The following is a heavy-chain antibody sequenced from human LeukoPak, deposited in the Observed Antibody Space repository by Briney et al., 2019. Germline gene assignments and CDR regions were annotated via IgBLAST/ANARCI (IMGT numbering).Heavy chain of an antibody. D-gene: IGHD5-18*01. J-gene: IGHJ4*02. CDR2: IKQDGSEK. CDR1: GFTFSSYS. Sequence: PGGSLRLSCAASGFTFSSYSMNWVRQAPGKGLEWVANIKQDGSEKYYVDSVKGRFTISRDNAKNSLYLQTNSLRAEDTAVYYCAREAPYGYSYGFGYWGQGTLVTVPS. V-gene: IGHV3-7*01. CDR3: AREAPYGYSYGFGY.